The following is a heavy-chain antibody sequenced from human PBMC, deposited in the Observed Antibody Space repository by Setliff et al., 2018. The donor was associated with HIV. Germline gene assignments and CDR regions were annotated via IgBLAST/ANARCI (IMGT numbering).Heavy chain of an antibody. CDR1: GGSISSHY. CDR2: IYYSGST. Sequence: SETLSLTCTVSGGSISSHYWSWIRQPPGKGLEWIGYIYYSGSTNYNPSLKSRVTISVDTSKNYFSLEMASMTAADTAVYFCVRNYEWALGTWGQGLLVTVSS. V-gene: IGHV4-59*11. J-gene: IGHJ5*02. D-gene: IGHD3-3*01. CDR3: VRNYEWALGT.